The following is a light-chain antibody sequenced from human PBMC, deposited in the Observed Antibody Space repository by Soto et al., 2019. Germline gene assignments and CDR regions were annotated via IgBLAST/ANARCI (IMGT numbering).Light chain of an antibody. CDR1: QSVSSSY. CDR3: LQYDSWPKT. V-gene: IGKV3-20*01. CDR2: GAS. Sequence: EIVLTQSPGTLSSSPGERATLSCRASQSVSSSYLAWYQQKPGQAPRLLIYGASSRATGIPDRFSGSGSGTEFTLTISSLQSEDFAVYYCLQYDSWPKTFGQGTKVDIK. J-gene: IGKJ1*01.